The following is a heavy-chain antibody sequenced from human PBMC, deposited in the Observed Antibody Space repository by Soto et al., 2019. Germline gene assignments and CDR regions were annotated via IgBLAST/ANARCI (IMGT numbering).Heavy chain of an antibody. D-gene: IGHD4-17*01. V-gene: IGHV1-69*12. CDR3: ARDRTTEDYYYGMDV. Sequence: QVQLVQSGAEVKKPGSSVKVSCKASGGTFSSYAISWVRQAPGQGLEWLGGIIPIFGTANYAQKFQGRVTITADESTSTAYMELSSLRSEDTAVYYCARDRTTEDYYYGMDVWGEGTTVTVSS. J-gene: IGHJ6*04. CDR1: GGTFSSYA. CDR2: IIPIFGTA.